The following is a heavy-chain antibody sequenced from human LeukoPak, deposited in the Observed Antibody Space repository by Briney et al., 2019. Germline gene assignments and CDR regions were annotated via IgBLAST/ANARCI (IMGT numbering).Heavy chain of an antibody. Sequence: GSPRLSCAASGFTFRSYAMSWVGQAPGKGLEWGSAISSSGGSTYYAHSVKASFTLSLIDSKNTLYLQMNSLRAEDTAVYYCAKDKGRITIAAPKDAFDIWDQGTMATVAS. CDR1: GFTFRSYA. V-gene: IGHV3-23*01. J-gene: IGHJ3*02. CDR2: ISSSGGST. CDR3: AKDKGRITIAAPKDAFDI. D-gene: IGHD6-6*01.